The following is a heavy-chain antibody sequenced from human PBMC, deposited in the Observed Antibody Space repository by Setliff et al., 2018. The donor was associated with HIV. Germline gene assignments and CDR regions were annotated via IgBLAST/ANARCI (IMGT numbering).Heavy chain of an antibody. V-gene: IGHV1-8*01. D-gene: IGHD3-22*01. CDR2: MNPNSGVS. CDR3: ARQDHSSVNSGSLYAFDV. Sequence: ASVKVSCKASATFTNVDIHWLRRATGQGLEWMGWMNPNSGVSGYGQKFQGRVTITRDTSIYTVYMELTGLTSDDTAVYYCARQDHSSVNSGSLYAFDVWGQGTMVTVSS. CDR1: ATFTNVD. J-gene: IGHJ3*01.